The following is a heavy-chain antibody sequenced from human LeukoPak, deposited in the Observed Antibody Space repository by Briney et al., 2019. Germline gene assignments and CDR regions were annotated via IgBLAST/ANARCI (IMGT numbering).Heavy chain of an antibody. Sequence: PSETLSLTCTVSSYSISSGYYWGWIRPPPGKGLEWIGSIYHSGSTYYNPSLKSRVTISVDTSKNQFSLKLSSVTAADTAVYYCARLGYSSSWYIIGPIDYWGQGTLVTVSS. V-gene: IGHV4-38-2*02. CDR3: ARLGYSSSWYIIGPIDY. CDR2: IYHSGST. D-gene: IGHD6-13*01. J-gene: IGHJ4*02. CDR1: SYSISSGYY.